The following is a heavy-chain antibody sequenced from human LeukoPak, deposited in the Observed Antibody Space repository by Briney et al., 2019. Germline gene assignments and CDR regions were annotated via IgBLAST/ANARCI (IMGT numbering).Heavy chain of an antibody. CDR3: ARDPYSGSYSGRGYFDC. J-gene: IGHJ4*02. V-gene: IGHV3-30-3*01. CDR2: ISYDGSNK. D-gene: IGHD1-26*01. CDR1: GFTFSSYA. Sequence: PGGSLRLSCAASGFTFSSYAMHWVRQAPGKGLEWVAVISYDGSNKYYADSVKGRFTISRDNSKNTLYLQMNSLRAEDTAVYYCARDPYSGSYSGRGYFDCWGQGTLVTVSS.